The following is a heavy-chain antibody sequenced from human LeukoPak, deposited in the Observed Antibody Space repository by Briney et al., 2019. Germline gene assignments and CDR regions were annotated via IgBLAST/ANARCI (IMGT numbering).Heavy chain of an antibody. D-gene: IGHD2-15*01. CDR1: GFTVSSNY. CDR2: IYSGGST. V-gene: IGHV3-53*01. CDR3: ARGQYCSGGSCYSFDY. Sequence: GGSLRLSCAASGFTVSSNYMSWVRQAPGKGLEWVSVIYSGGSTYYADSVKGRFTISRDNSKNTLYLQMNSLRAEDTAVYYCARGQYCSGGSCYSFDYWGQGTLVTVSS. J-gene: IGHJ4*02.